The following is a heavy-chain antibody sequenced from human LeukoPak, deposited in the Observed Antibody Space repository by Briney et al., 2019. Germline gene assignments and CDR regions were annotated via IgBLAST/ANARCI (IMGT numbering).Heavy chain of an antibody. CDR1: GGSIRRYY. CDR2: IYYSGST. Sequence: SETLSLTCTVSGGSIRRYYWSWIRQPPGKGLEWSGYIYYSGSTNYNPSLKSRVTISVDTSKNQFSLKLTSVTAADTAVYYCARGPHRGTSYELDYWGQGTLVTVSS. CDR3: ARGPHRGTSYELDY. J-gene: IGHJ4*02. D-gene: IGHD1-14*01. V-gene: IGHV4-59*01.